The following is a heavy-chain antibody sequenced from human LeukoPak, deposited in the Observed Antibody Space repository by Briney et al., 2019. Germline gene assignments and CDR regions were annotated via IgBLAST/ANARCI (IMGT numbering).Heavy chain of an antibody. CDR1: GFTFSSYI. CDR2: ISSSSSYI. CDR3: ARDSYYDSRGFDY. Sequence: GGSLRLPCAASGFTFSSYIMNCVPQAPGKGLEWVSSISSSSSYIYYADSVKGRFTISRDNAKNSLYLQMNSLRAEDTAVYYCARDSYYDSRGFDYWGQGTLVTVSS. D-gene: IGHD3-22*01. V-gene: IGHV3-21*01. J-gene: IGHJ4*02.